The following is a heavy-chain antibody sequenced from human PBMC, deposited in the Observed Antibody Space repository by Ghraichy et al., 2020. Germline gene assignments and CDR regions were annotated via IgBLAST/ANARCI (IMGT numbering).Heavy chain of an antibody. V-gene: IGHV3-53*01. CDR1: GFTVSSNY. J-gene: IGHJ4*02. CDR2: IYSGGST. Sequence: LSLTCAASGFTVSSNYMSWVRQAPGKGLEWVSVIYSGGSTYYADSVKGRFTISRDNSKNTLYLQMNSLRAEDTAVYYCARVGYDSTEDYWGQGTLVTVSS. CDR3: ARVGYDSTEDY. D-gene: IGHD3-22*01.